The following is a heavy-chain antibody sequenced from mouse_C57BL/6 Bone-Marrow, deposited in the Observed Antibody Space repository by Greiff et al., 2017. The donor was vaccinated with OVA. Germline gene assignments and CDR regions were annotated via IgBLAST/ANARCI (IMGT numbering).Heavy chain of an antibody. CDR2: ISDGGSYT. V-gene: IGHV5-4*01. D-gene: IGHD1-1*01. CDR3: ARDRDLRGSSYGPLDY. J-gene: IGHJ2*01. Sequence: EVNLVESGGGLVKPGGSLKLPCAASGFTFSSYAMSWVRQTPEKRLEWVATISDGGSYTYYPDNVKGRFTISRDNAKNNLYLQMSHLKSEDTAMYYCARDRDLRGSSYGPLDYWGQLTTLTNSS. CDR1: GFTFSSYA.